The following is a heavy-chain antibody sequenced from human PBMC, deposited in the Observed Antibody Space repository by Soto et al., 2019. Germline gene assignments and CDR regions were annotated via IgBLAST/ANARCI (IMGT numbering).Heavy chain of an antibody. J-gene: IGHJ4*02. CDR2: FSATSENT. CDR1: GFFFSSYT. Sequence: EVQLLESGGGLVQPGGSLRLSCVGSGFFFSSYTMTWVRQAPGKGLEWVSSFSATSENTYYADSVRGRFTISRDNSKNTLFLQMNSLTAEDTALYYCAKARDQQWVRLPVAYLGQGVLVIVSS. CDR3: AKARDQQWVRLPVAY. V-gene: IGHV3-23*01. D-gene: IGHD6-19*01.